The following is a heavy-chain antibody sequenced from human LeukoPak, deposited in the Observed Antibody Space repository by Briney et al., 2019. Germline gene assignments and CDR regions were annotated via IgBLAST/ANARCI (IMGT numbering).Heavy chain of an antibody. D-gene: IGHD1-14*01. J-gene: IGHJ6*02. CDR3: ARVNRYYYCYFMDV. Sequence: QTLSLTCTVSGGSLRSGDYYWGWVRQPPGRGLEWLGYIYYSGSTYYNPSLKSRVTISVDTSKHHFSLKLNSVTAADTAVYYCARVNRYYYCYFMDVWGQGTTVTVSS. V-gene: IGHV4-30-4*01. CDR2: IYYSGST. CDR1: GGSLRSGDYY.